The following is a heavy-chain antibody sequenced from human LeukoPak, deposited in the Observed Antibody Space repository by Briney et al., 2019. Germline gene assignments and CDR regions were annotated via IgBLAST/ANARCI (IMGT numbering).Heavy chain of an antibody. V-gene: IGHV3-9*01. CDR3: ARDIWSHGDLDALHV. D-gene: IGHD3-10*01. CDR2: ISWNSGSL. Sequence: GGSLRLSCAASGFTFDDYAMHWVRQAPGKGLEWVSGISWNSGSLGYADSVKGRFTVSRDNARNSLYLQMNSLRAEDTALYYCARDIWSHGDLDALHVWGQGTMVTVSS. CDR1: GFTFDDYA. J-gene: IGHJ3*01.